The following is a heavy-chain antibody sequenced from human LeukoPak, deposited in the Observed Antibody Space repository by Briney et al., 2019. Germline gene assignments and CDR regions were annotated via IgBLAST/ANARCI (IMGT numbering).Heavy chain of an antibody. CDR3: ARSDSSSPDTFDI. J-gene: IGHJ3*02. V-gene: IGHV5-51*01. CDR2: IYPDDSDT. D-gene: IGHD6-13*01. CDR1: GYTFTSYW. Sequence: GESLKISCKGSGYTFTSYWIGWVRQMPGKGLGWMGLIYPDDSDTRYSPSFQGQVSISADKSTTTAYLQWSSLQASDTGMYYCARSDSSSPDTFDIWGQGTLVIVSS.